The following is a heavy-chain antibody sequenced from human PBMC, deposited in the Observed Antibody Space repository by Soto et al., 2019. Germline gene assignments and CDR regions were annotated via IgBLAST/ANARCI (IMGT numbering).Heavy chain of an antibody. CDR3: ARDRQWESRGDAFDI. Sequence: QVQLQESGPGLVKPSETLSLTCTVSGGSISSYYWSWIQQPAGKGLEWIGRIYTSGSTNYNPSLKSRVTMSVDTSKNQFSLKLSSVTAADTAVYYCARDRQWESRGDAFDIWGQGTMVTVSS. D-gene: IGHD1-26*01. CDR1: GGSISSYY. V-gene: IGHV4-4*07. J-gene: IGHJ3*02. CDR2: IYTSGST.